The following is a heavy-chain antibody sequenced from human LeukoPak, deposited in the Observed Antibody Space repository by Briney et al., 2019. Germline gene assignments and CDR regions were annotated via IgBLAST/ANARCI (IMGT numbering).Heavy chain of an antibody. CDR2: INPNSGGT. D-gene: IGHD3-3*01. CDR1: GYTFTGYY. V-gene: IGHV1-2*02. Sequence: AAVKVSCKASGYTFTGYYMHWVGQAPGQGLEGMGWINPNSGGTNYAQKFQGRVTMTRDTAISTAYLELSRLRSDDTAVYSCARGVESWSDYCDYWGQGTLVTVSS. J-gene: IGHJ4*02. CDR3: ARGVESWSDYCDY.